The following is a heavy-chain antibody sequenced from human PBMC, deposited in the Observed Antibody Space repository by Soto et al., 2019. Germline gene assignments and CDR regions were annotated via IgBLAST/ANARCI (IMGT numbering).Heavy chain of an antibody. J-gene: IGHJ4*02. V-gene: IGHV4-59*08. Sequence: QVQLQESGPGLVKPSETLSLTCTVSGGSISSYYWSWIRQPPGKGLEWIGYIYYSGSTNYTPTLKSPVTISVETSKNQFSLKLSSVTAADTAVYYGARRYGYSFDYWGQGTLVTVSS. CDR3: ARRYGYSFDY. D-gene: IGHD1-1*01. CDR1: GGSISSYY. CDR2: IYYSGST.